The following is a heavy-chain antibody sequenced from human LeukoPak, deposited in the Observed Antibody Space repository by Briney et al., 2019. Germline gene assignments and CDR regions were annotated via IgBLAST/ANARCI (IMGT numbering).Heavy chain of an antibody. CDR3: ARDQLPRGAWFDP. CDR2: IWYDGSNK. CDR1: GFTFSSYG. Sequence: GGSLRLSCAASGFTFSSYGMHWVRQAPGKGLEWVAVIWYDGSNKYYADSVKGRFTISRDNSKNTLYLQMNSLRAEDTAVYYSARDQLPRGAWFDPWGQGTLVTVSS. J-gene: IGHJ5*02. D-gene: IGHD2-2*01. V-gene: IGHV3-33*01.